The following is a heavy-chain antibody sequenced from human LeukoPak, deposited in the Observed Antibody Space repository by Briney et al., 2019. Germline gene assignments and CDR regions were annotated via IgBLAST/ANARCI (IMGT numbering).Heavy chain of an antibody. CDR2: ISYDGSNK. J-gene: IGHJ4*02. Sequence: PGGSLRLSCAASGFTFSNYAMHWVRQAPDKGLEWVAVISYDGSNKFYADSVKGRFTISRDNSKNTLYLQMNSLRAEDTAVYYCARMCLGELSFGYWGQGTLVTVSS. CDR3: ARMCLGELSFGY. CDR1: GFTFSNYA. V-gene: IGHV3-30*04. D-gene: IGHD3-16*02.